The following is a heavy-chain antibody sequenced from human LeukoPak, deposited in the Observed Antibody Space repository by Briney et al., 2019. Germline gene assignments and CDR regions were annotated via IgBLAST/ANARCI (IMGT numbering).Heavy chain of an antibody. CDR2: ISRNGAAT. Sequence: EPGGSLRLSCEASGLSFGDYTMHWVRQPPGKGLEWVSLISRNGAATKYADSVRGRFTVSRDNSKNSLYLQMNSLRAEDTAVYYCAKMYSSGWRYFDYWGQGTLVTASS. D-gene: IGHD6-19*01. V-gene: IGHV3-43*01. CDR3: AKMYSSGWRYFDY. J-gene: IGHJ4*02. CDR1: GLSFGDYT.